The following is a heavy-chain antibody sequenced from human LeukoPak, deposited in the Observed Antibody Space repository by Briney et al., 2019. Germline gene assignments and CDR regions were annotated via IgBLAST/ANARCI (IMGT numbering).Heavy chain of an antibody. J-gene: IGHJ5*02. CDR2: INHSGST. V-gene: IGHV4-34*01. Sequence: SETLSLTCAVYGGSFSGYYWSWIRQPPGKGLEWIGEINHSGSTNYNPYLKSRVTISVDTSKNQFSLKLSSVTAADTAVYHCARAYGSGSSGGWFDPWGQGTLVTVSS. CDR1: GGSFSGYY. D-gene: IGHD3-10*01. CDR3: ARAYGSGSSGGWFDP.